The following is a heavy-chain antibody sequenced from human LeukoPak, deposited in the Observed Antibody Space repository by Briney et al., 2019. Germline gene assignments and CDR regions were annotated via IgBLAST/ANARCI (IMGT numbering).Heavy chain of an antibody. J-gene: IGHJ3*02. CDR1: GYTFTSYY. D-gene: IGHD2-21*02. V-gene: IGHV1-46*01. CDR3: ARPIWPIVVVTNPDAFDI. Sequence: ASVKVSCKASGYTFTSYYMHWVRQAPGQGLEWMGIINPSGGSTSYAQKFQGRVTMTRDTSTSTVYMELSSLRSEDTAVYYCARPIWPIVVVTNPDAFDIWGQGTMVTVSS. CDR2: INPSGGST.